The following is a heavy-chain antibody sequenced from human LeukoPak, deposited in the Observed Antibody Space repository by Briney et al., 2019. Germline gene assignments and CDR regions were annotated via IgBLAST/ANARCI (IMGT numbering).Heavy chain of an antibody. CDR2: IYGSGST. CDR1: GVSLSSHY. D-gene: IGHD6-19*01. CDR3: ARNVGWYSHDS. J-gene: IGHJ4*02. V-gene: IGHV4-59*08. Sequence: SETLSLTCTVSGVSLSSHYWSWIRQPPGKALEWIGYIYGSGSTHYDPSLRSRVTISEDTSKNQFSLKLTSVTAADTAVYYCARNVGWYSHDSWGQGTLVTVSS.